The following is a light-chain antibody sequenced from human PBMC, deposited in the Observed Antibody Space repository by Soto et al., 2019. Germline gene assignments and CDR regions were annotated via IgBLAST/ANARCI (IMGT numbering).Light chain of an antibody. Sequence: QSVLTQPPSASGTPGQRVTISCSGSISTIGSNSVNWFQQHPGTAPKLLIYGSSERPSGVPDRFSASKSGTSASLAISGLQSEDEADYYCATWAGSLKDLHVFGTGTKVTVL. CDR2: GSS. V-gene: IGLV1-44*01. J-gene: IGLJ1*01. CDR1: ISTIGSNS. CDR3: ATWAGSLKDLHV.